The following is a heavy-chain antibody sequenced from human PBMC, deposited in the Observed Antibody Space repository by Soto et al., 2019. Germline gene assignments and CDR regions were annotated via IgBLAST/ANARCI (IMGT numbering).Heavy chain of an antibody. Sequence: QVQLVQSGAEVKKPGSSVKVSCKASGGTFSSYAISWVRQAPGQGLEWMGGIIPIFGTANYAQKFQGRVTSTADDSTSTAYMELSSLRSDDTAVYYCARDTYYYDSSGYSLYDYWGQGTLVTVSS. CDR2: IIPIFGTA. CDR3: ARDTYYYDSSGYSLYDY. V-gene: IGHV1-69*01. CDR1: GGTFSSYA. J-gene: IGHJ4*02. D-gene: IGHD3-22*01.